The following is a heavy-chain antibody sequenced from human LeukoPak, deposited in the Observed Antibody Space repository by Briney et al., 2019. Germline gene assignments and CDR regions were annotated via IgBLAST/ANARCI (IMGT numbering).Heavy chain of an antibody. CDR1: GFTFSSSV. J-gene: IGHJ4*02. Sequence: PGGSLRLSCVASGFTFSSSVMSWVRQAPGKGLEWVSTFSGGSGNTYYADSVKGRFTISRDNSKNTLYLQMNSMRAEDTALYYYAKRESKSFEYWGQGTLVTVSS. V-gene: IGHV3-23*01. CDR3: AKRESKSFEY. D-gene: IGHD5-24*01. CDR2: FSGGSGNT.